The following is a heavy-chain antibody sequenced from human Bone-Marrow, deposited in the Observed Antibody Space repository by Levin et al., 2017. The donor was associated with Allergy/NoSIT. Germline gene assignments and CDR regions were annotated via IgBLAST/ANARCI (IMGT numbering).Heavy chain of an antibody. V-gene: IGHV3-23*01. CDR1: GFTFSSHD. D-gene: IGHD3-3*01. Sequence: GGSLRLSCAASGFTFSSHDMNWVRQVPGKGLEWLSIISGSGDNTYYADSVKGRFTISRDNPKNTLYLRMNSLRAEDTAVYYCASWAGVSKSVFWSGPFDYWGQGSLVTVSS. CDR2: ISGSGDNT. CDR3: ASWAGVSKSVFWSGPFDY. J-gene: IGHJ4*01.